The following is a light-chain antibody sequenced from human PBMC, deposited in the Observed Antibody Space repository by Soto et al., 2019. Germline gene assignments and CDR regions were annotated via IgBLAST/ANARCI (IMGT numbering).Light chain of an antibody. V-gene: IGLV2-23*01. CDR1: SSDFGSYKF. Sequence: ALTQPASVSGSPGQSVTISCTGTSSDFGSYKFVSWYQHHPGKVPKVIIYETSKRPSGVSDRFSGSKSGNTASLTISGLQAEDEADYYCFSFTSTNTHVFGSGTKVTVL. J-gene: IGLJ1*01. CDR3: FSFTSTNTHV. CDR2: ETS.